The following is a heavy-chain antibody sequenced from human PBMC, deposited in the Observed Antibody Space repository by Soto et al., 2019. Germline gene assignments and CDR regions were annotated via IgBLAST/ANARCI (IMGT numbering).Heavy chain of an antibody. V-gene: IGHV3-30*18. J-gene: IGHJ6*02. CDR1: GCTFSSYG. D-gene: IGHD4-4*01. Sequence: GGSLRLSCAASGCTFSSYGMHWVRQAPGKGLEWVAVISYDGSNKYYADSVKGRFTISRDNSKNTLYLQMNSLRAEDTAVYYCAKDLDSNAHYYYYGMDVWGQGTTVTVSS. CDR3: AKDLDSNAHYYYYGMDV. CDR2: ISYDGSNK.